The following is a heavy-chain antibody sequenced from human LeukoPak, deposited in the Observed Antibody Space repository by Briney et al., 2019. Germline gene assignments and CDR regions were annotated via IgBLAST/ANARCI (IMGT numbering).Heavy chain of an antibody. CDR3: AREDYCSGGSCYEGAVDY. V-gene: IGHV1-2*02. J-gene: IGHJ4*02. CDR1: GYTFTGYY. D-gene: IGHD2-15*01. CDR2: INPNSGGT. Sequence: ASVKVSCKASGYTFTGYYMHWVRQAPGQGLEWMGWINPNSGGTNYAQKFQGRVTMTTDTSTRTVYMELRSLRSDDTAVYYCAREDYCSGGSCYEGAVDYWGQGTLVTVSS.